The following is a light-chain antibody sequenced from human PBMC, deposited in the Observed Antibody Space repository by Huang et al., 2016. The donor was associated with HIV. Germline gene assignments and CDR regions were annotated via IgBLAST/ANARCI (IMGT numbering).Light chain of an antibody. CDR1: QSVSTW. CDR3: QQYNTFWT. J-gene: IGKJ1*01. CDR2: KSS. Sequence: DIQMTQSPSILSASVGDRVNITCRASQSVSTWFAWYQQKPGKPPKLLIYKSSTLESVVPSRFSGSGSGTEFTLTISSPQPDDFATYYCQQYNTFWTFGQGTKV. V-gene: IGKV1-5*03.